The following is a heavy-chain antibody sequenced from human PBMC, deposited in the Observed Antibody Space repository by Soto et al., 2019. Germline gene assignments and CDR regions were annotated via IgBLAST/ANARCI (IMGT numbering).Heavy chain of an antibody. V-gene: IGHV7-4-1*01. D-gene: IGHD4-17*01. Sequence: ASVKVSCKASGYTFTSYAMNWVRQAPGQGLEWMGWINTNTGNPTYAQGFTGRFVFSLDTSVSTAYLQICSLKAEDTAVYYCARTASGDYYPYYYYYYGMDVWGQGTTVTVSS. CDR3: ARTASGDYYPYYYYYYGMDV. J-gene: IGHJ6*02. CDR1: GYTFTSYA. CDR2: INTNTGNP.